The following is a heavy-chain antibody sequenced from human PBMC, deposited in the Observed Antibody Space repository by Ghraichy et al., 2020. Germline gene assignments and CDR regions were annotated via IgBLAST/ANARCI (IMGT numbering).Heavy chain of an antibody. Sequence: SETLSLTCTVSGGSITSSNYYWGWIRQPPGKGLEWIGSLYYSGSTYYNPSLKSRVTISVDTSKNQFSLRLSSVTAADTAVFYCGRHSYGWYNYFDYWGQGTLVTVSS. CDR3: GRHSYGWYNYFDY. CDR1: GGSITSSNYY. D-gene: IGHD6-19*01. CDR2: LYYSGST. J-gene: IGHJ4*02. V-gene: IGHV4-39*01.